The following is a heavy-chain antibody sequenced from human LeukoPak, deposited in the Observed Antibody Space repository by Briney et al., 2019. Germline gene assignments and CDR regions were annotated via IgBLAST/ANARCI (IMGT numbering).Heavy chain of an antibody. V-gene: IGHV2-70*04. CDR2: IDWDDDK. Sequence: ESGPALVKPTQTLTLTCTFSGFPLSTSGMRVSWIRQPPGKALEWLARIDWDDDKFHSTSLKTRLTISKDTSKNQVVLTMTNMDPVDTATYYCARGAADDAFDIWGQGTMVTVSS. CDR1: GFPLSTSGMR. J-gene: IGHJ3*02. CDR3: ARGAADDAFDI. D-gene: IGHD6-13*01.